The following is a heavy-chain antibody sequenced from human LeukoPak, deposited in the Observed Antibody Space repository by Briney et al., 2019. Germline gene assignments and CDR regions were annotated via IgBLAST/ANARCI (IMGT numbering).Heavy chain of an antibody. CDR2: IIPIFGIA. J-gene: IGHJ4*02. CDR3: ARSYYYDSSGYYTYYFDY. Sequence: ASVTVSCKASGGTFSSYAISWVRQAPGQGLEWMGRIIPIFGIANYAQKFQGRVTITADKSTSTAYMELSSLRSEDTAVYYCARSYYYDSSGYYTYYFDYWGQGTLVTVSS. V-gene: IGHV1-69*04. CDR1: GGTFSSYA. D-gene: IGHD3-22*01.